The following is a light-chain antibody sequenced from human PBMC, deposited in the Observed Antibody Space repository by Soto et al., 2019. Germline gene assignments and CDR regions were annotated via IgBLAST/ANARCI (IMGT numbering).Light chain of an antibody. V-gene: IGKV3-20*01. CDR2: GAS. Sequence: EIVLTQSPGTLSLSPGERATLSCRASQSVSSSYLAWYQQKPGQAPRLLIYGASSRATGIPDRFSGSGSGTDLTLTISRLEPEDFAVYYCQQYGSSSGYTFGQGTKLEIK. CDR1: QSVSSSY. CDR3: QQYGSSSGYT. J-gene: IGKJ2*01.